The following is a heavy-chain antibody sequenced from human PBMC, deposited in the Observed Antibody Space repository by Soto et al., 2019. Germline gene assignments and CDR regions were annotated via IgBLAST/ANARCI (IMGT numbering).Heavy chain of an antibody. Sequence: ETLSLTCAVYGGSFSGYYWSWIRQPPGKGLEWIGEINHSGSTNYNPSLKSRVTISVDTSKNQFSLKLSSVTAADTAVYYCARGPRYDYVWGSYRPHPFDYWGQGTLVTVSS. CDR1: GGSFSGYY. V-gene: IGHV4-34*01. CDR3: ARGPRYDYVWGSYRPHPFDY. CDR2: INHSGST. D-gene: IGHD3-16*02. J-gene: IGHJ4*02.